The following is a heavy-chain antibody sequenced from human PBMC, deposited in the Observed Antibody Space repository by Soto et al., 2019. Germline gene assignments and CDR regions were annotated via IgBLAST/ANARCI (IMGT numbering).Heavy chain of an antibody. Sequence: ASVKVSCKASGGTFSSYTISWVRQAPGQGLEWMGRIIPILGIANYAQKFQGRVTITADKSTSTAYMELSSLRSEDTAVYYCARGGAYCSGGSCYFDYWGQGTLVTVSS. D-gene: IGHD2-15*01. CDR1: GGTFSSYT. CDR3: ARGGAYCSGGSCYFDY. CDR2: IIPILGIA. J-gene: IGHJ4*02. V-gene: IGHV1-69*02.